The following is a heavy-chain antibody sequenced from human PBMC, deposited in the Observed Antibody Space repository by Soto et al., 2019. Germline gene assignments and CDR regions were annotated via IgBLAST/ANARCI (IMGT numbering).Heavy chain of an antibody. CDR2: IYYSGST. D-gene: IGHD2-2*01. CDR1: GGSISSGDYY. J-gene: IGHJ4*02. V-gene: IGHV4-30-4*01. CDR3: ARISAIHYYFDY. Sequence: SETLSLTCTVSGGSISSGDYYWSWIRQPPGKGLEWIGYIYYSGSTYYNPSLKSRVTISVDTSKNQFSLKLSSVTAADTAVYYCARISAIHYYFDYWGQGTLVTVS.